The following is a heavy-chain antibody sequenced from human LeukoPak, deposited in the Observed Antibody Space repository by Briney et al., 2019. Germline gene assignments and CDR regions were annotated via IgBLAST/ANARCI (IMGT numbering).Heavy chain of an antibody. Sequence: ASVKVSCKASGYTFTGYYMHWVRQAPGQGVEWMGRINPNSGGTNYAQKFQGRVTITRDTTRRTAYMELSRLRADETGVYYCARTYYYDISGYYSSGWFDPWSQGTLVTVSS. CDR1: GYTFTGYY. CDR3: ARTYYYDISGYYSSGWFDP. V-gene: IGHV1-2*05. D-gene: IGHD3-22*01. J-gene: IGHJ5*02. CDR2: INPNSGGT.